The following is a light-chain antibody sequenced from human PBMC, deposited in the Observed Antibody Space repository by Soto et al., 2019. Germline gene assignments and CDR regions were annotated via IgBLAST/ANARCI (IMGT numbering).Light chain of an antibody. V-gene: IGKV1-39*01. CDR2: GTS. CDR1: QSINTY. J-gene: IGKJ5*01. CDR3: QQSFSTLLIT. Sequence: DIQMTQSPSFLSASVGDRVTISCRASQSINTYLNWYQHKPGKAPKLLIYGTSDLQSGVPSRFSGGGSGTDFTLTISSLQPEDFATYYCQQSFSTLLITFGQWTRLEFK.